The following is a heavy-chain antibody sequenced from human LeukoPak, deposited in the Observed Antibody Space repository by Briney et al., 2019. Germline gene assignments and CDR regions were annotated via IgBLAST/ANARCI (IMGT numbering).Heavy chain of an antibody. D-gene: IGHD2-15*01. CDR1: GFTFSSYS. Sequence: GGSLRLSCAASGFTFSSYSMNWVRQAPGKGLEWVSSISSSSSYMYYADSVKGRFTISRDNAKNSLYLQMNSLRAEDTAVYYCAREYCSGGSCYSDAFDIWGQGTMVTVSS. V-gene: IGHV3-21*01. CDR2: ISSSSSYM. CDR3: AREYCSGGSCYSDAFDI. J-gene: IGHJ3*02.